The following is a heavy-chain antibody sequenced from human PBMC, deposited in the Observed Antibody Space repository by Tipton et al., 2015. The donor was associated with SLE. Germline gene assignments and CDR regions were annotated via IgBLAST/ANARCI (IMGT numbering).Heavy chain of an antibody. V-gene: IGHV4-59*11. CDR1: GGSISSHY. CDR3: ARLLQQLPTGGGWFDP. Sequence: TLSLTCTVSGGSISSHYWSWFRQPPGKGLVWIGYLYYTGSTNYNPSLSSRVTMSVGTSKNQSSLKLSSVTAADTAVYYCARLLQQLPTGGGWFDPWGQGTLVTVSS. D-gene: IGHD6-13*01. J-gene: IGHJ5*02. CDR2: LYYTGST.